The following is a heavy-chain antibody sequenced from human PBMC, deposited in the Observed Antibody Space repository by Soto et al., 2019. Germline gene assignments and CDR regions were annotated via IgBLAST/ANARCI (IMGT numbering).Heavy chain of an antibody. Sequence: ASVKVSCKASGYTFTSYGISWVRQAPGQGLEWMGWISAYNGNTNYAQKLQGRVTMTTDTSTSTAYMELRSLRSDDTAVYYCARQPSHETSGYTVYYFDSWGQGTLVTVSS. CDR1: GYTFTSYG. J-gene: IGHJ4*02. CDR2: ISAYNGNT. V-gene: IGHV1-18*01. D-gene: IGHD3-22*01. CDR3: ARQPSHETSGYTVYYFDS.